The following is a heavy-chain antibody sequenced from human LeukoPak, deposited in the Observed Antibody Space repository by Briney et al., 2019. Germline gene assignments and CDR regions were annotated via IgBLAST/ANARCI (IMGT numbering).Heavy chain of an antibody. CDR2: INWNGGST. CDR3: AKDHYYDSSGSIDY. CDR1: GFTFDDYG. J-gene: IGHJ4*02. Sequence: PGGSLRLSCAASGFTFDDYGLSWVRQAPGKGLEWVSTINWNGGSTGYADSVKGRFTISRDNAKNSLYLQMNSLRAEDTAVYYCAKDHYYDSSGSIDYWGQGTLVTVSS. D-gene: IGHD3-22*01. V-gene: IGHV3-20*04.